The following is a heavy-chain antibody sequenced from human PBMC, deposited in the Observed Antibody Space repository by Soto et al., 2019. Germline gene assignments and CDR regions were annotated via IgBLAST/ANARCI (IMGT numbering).Heavy chain of an antibody. J-gene: IGHJ4*02. CDR2: INAGNGNT. CDR3: ARGWAGVRDGYKLREYYFDY. CDR1: GYTFTSYA. D-gene: IGHD5-12*01. V-gene: IGHV1-3*01. Sequence: GASVKVSCKASGYTFTSYAMHWVRQAPGQRLEWMGWINAGNGNTKYSQKFQGRVTITRDTSASTAYMELSSLRSEDTAVYYCARGWAGVRDGYKLREYYFDYWGQGTLVTVSS.